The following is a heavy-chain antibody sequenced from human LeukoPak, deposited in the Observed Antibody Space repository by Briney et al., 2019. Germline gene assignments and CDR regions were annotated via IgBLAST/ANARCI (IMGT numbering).Heavy chain of an antibody. Sequence: GGSLRLSCAASGFTFSSYEMNWVRQAPGKGLEWVSYISSSGSTIYYADSVKGRFTISRDNAKNSLYLQMNSLRAEDTAVYYCARGMDDVVVPGEDYFDYWGQGTLVTVSS. V-gene: IGHV3-48*03. CDR2: ISSSGSTI. J-gene: IGHJ4*02. CDR3: ARGMDDVVVPGEDYFDY. CDR1: GFTFSSYE. D-gene: IGHD2-2*03.